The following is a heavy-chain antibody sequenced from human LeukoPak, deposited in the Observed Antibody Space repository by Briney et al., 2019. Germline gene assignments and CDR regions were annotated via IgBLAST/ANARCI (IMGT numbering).Heavy chain of an antibody. Sequence: GGSLRLSCAASGFTFSSYSMNWVRQAPGKRLEWVSSISSSSTYIYYADSVKGRFTISRDNAKNSLYLQMNSLRAEDMALYYCAKGLGYSYGESFDPWGQGTLVTVSS. CDR1: GFTFSSYS. V-gene: IGHV3-21*04. J-gene: IGHJ5*02. CDR2: ISSSSTYI. CDR3: AKGLGYSYGESFDP. D-gene: IGHD5-18*01.